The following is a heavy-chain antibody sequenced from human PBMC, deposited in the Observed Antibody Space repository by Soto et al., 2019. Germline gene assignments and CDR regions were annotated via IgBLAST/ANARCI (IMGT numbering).Heavy chain of an antibody. V-gene: IGHV4-4*07. CDR3: ARVGSYYRRWYFDY. D-gene: IGHD1-26*01. CDR2: IYTSGST. CDR1: GGSISSYY. Sequence: QVQLQESGPGLVKPSETLSLTCTVSGGSISSYYWSWIRQPAGKGLEWIGRIYTSGSTNYNPSLKSRVTMSVDTSKNQFSLQLSSVTAADTAVYYCARVGSYYRRWYFDYWGQGTLVTVSS. J-gene: IGHJ4*02.